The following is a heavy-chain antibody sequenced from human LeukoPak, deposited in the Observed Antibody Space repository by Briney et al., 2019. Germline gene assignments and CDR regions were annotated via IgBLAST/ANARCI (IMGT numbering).Heavy chain of an antibody. CDR2: IIPIFGRA. J-gene: IGHJ5*02. Sequence: SVKVSCKASGGTFSSYAISWVRQAPGQGLEWMGGIIPIFGRANYAQKFQGRVTITTDESTSTAYMELSSLRSEDTAVYYCARRMGYCSSTSCYTGGVWFDPWGQGTLVTVSS. CDR1: GGTFSSYA. D-gene: IGHD2-2*02. V-gene: IGHV1-69*05. CDR3: ARRMGYCSSTSCYTGGVWFDP.